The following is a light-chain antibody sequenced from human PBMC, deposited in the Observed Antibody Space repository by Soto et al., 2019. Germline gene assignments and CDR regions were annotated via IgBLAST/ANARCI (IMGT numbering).Light chain of an antibody. CDR2: GAS. CDR3: QQYYHSPCT. Sequence: EIVLTQSPGTLSLSPGERATLSCRASQSVSSSFLAWYQQKPGQAPRLLIYGASSRATGIPDRFSGSGSGTDFTLTISRLEPEDFAVYYCQQYYHSPCTFGQGTKVEIK. V-gene: IGKV3-20*01. J-gene: IGKJ1*01. CDR1: QSVSSSF.